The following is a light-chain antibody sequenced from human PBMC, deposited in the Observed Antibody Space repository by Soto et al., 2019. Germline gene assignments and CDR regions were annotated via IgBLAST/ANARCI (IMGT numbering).Light chain of an antibody. V-gene: IGKV3-11*01. J-gene: IGKJ5*01. CDR2: DAS. CDR3: LQRYNWPHT. CDR1: QSVSSY. Sequence: EIVLTQSPATLSLSPGERATLSCRTSQSVSSYLAWYQQKPGQPPTLLIFDASNRATGIPARFSGSGSGTDFTLTISSLEPEDFAVYHCLQRYNWPHTFGQGTRLEIK.